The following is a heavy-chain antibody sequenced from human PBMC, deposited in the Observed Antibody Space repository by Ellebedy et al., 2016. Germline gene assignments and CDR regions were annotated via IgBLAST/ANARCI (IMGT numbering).Heavy chain of an antibody. J-gene: IGHJ6*02. CDR1: GGSIGSGGYY. Sequence: SETLSLXXTVSGGSIGSGGYYWSWIRQHPGKGLEWIGYIYYSGSTYYNPSLKSRVTISVDTSKNQFSLKLSSVTAADTAVYYCARGRYYDILTGYLYYGMDVWGQGTTVTVSS. CDR3: ARGRYYDILTGYLYYGMDV. D-gene: IGHD3-9*01. CDR2: IYYSGST. V-gene: IGHV4-31*03.